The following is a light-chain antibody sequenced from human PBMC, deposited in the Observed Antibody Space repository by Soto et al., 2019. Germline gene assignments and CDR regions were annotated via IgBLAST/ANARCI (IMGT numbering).Light chain of an antibody. Sequence: EIVLTQSPGSLSLSPGERATLSCRASQRVSSSLLAWYQQKPGQAPRPLISAASSRATGIPDRFSGSGSGTDFTLTISSLEPEDFAVYYCQKHDGVPLFGPGTKVEIK. CDR2: AAS. CDR1: QRVSSSL. V-gene: IGKV3-20*01. J-gene: IGKJ3*01. CDR3: QKHDGVPL.